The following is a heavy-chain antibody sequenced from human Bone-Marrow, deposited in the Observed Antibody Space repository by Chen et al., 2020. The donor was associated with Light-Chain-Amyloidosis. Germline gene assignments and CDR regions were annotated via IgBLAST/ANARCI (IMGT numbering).Heavy chain of an antibody. Sequence: EVQVVESGGGLVQPGGSLRLYCADSGFTLTTYWMHWVRQAPGKGLVWVSRINEDGGTTNYAESVRGRFTISRDTAKNILYLQMNSLRAEDTALYYCAKDFGGRDDYWGQGTLVTVSS. CDR3: AKDFGGRDDY. CDR1: GFTLTTYW. V-gene: IGHV3-74*01. J-gene: IGHJ4*02. D-gene: IGHD2-15*01. CDR2: INEDGGTT.